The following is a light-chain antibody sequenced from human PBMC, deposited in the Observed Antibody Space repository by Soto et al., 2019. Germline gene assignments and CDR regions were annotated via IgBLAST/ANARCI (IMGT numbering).Light chain of an antibody. CDR1: QSVSSF. J-gene: IGKJ4*01. Sequence: EVDLTQSPATLSLAPGERATLSSRASQSVSSFLVWYQQKPGQAPRLLIYDAVNRVTGIPARFSGSGSGTDFTLTISSLEPEDFAVYYCQHRSNWPRLTFGGGTKVDIK. CDR3: QHRSNWPRLT. CDR2: DAV. V-gene: IGKV3-11*01.